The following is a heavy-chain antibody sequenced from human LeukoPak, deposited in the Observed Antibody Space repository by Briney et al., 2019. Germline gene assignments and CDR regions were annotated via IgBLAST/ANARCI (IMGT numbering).Heavy chain of an antibody. CDR2: ISHDGNSK. D-gene: IGHD3-10*01. CDR3: VRGVDYYGSGDI. Sequence: PGGSLRLSCAASGFTFSSYAMSWVRQAPGKGLEWVAAISHDGNSKYYTESVKGRFTISRDNSKNTLYLQMNSLRDEDTAVYYCVRGVDYYGSGDIWGQGTMVTVSS. CDR1: GFTFSSYA. V-gene: IGHV3-30*04. J-gene: IGHJ3*02.